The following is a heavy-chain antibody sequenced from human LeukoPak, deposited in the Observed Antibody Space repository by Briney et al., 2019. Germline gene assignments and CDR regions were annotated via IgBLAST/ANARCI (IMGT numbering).Heavy chain of an antibody. Sequence: PGGSLRLSCAASGFTFSSYAMHWVRQAPGKGLEWVAVISYDGSNKYYADSVKGRFTISRDNSKNTLYLQMNSLRAEDTAVYYCARGSHYYATDRGYGYWGQGTLVTVSS. CDR1: GFTFSSYA. V-gene: IGHV3-30*04. CDR3: ARGSHYYATDRGYGY. J-gene: IGHJ4*02. D-gene: IGHD3-10*01. CDR2: ISYDGSNK.